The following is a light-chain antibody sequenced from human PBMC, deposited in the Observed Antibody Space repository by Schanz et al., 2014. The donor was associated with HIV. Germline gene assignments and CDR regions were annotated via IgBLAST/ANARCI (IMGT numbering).Light chain of an antibody. J-gene: IGLJ1*01. CDR3: SSYTSSSTPYV. Sequence: QSALTQPASVSGSPGQSIAISCTGTNSDIGAYNYVSWYQQHPDKAPKLIIYDVNNRPSGVSNRFSGSKSGNTASLTISGLQAEDEAVYYCSSYTSSSTPYVFGSGTKLTVL. CDR2: DVN. V-gene: IGLV2-14*03. CDR1: NSDIGAYNY.